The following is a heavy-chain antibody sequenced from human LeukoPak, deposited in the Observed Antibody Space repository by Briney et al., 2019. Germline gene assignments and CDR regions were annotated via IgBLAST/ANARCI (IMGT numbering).Heavy chain of an antibody. CDR1: GFTFSSFG. V-gene: IGHV3-30*18. CDR2: ISYDGSNK. J-gene: IGHJ4*02. CDR3: AKSKGGYNYDY. D-gene: IGHD5-24*01. Sequence: GSLKLFFSASGFTFSSFGMHWVRQASSQGLEWVAVISYDGSNKYYADSVKGRFTISRDNSKNTLYLQMNSLRAEDTAVYYCAKSKGGYNYDYWGQGTLVTVSS.